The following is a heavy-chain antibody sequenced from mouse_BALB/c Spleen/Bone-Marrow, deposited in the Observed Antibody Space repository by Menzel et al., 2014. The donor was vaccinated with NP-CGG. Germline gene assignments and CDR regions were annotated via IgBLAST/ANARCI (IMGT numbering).Heavy chain of an antibody. CDR1: GFNIKDTY. CDR3: ARGDYGGFAY. Sequence: DVQLQESGAELVKPGASVKLSCTASGFNIKDTYMHWVKQRPEQGLEWIGRIDPANGNTKYDPKFQGKATITADTSSNTAYLQLSSLTSEDTTVYYCARGDYGGFAYWGQGTLVTVSA. J-gene: IGHJ3*01. CDR2: IDPANGNT. V-gene: IGHV14-3*02. D-gene: IGHD2-4*01.